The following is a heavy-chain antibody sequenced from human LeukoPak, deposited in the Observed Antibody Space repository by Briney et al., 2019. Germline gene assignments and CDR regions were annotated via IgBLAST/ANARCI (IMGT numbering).Heavy chain of an antibody. V-gene: IGHV4-38-2*02. Sequence: PSETLSLTCTVSGYSISSDYYWGWVRQPPGKGLEWIASIYHSGSTHYSPSLKSRVTISVDTSKNQFSLKLSSVTAADTAVYYCARHRKVTMVRGVKGDWFDPWGQGTLVTVSS. CDR1: GYSISSDYY. J-gene: IGHJ5*02. CDR3: ARHRKVTMVRGVKGDWFDP. CDR2: IYHSGST. D-gene: IGHD3-10*01.